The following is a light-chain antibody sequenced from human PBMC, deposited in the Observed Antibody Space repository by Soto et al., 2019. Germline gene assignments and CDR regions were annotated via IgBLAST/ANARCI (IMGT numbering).Light chain of an antibody. Sequence: AIRMTQSPSSLSASTGDRVTITCRASQGISSYLAWYQQKPGKAPKLLIYAASTLQSGVPSRFSGSGSGTDFTLTISCLQSEDFATYYCQQYYSYQCTFGQGTKV. CDR1: QGISSY. J-gene: IGKJ1*01. CDR2: AAS. V-gene: IGKV1-8*01. CDR3: QQYYSYQCT.